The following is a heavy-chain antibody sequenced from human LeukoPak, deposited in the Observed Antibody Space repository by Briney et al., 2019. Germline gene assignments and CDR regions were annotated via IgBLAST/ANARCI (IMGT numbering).Heavy chain of an antibody. CDR1: GFTFSSYA. J-gene: IGHJ3*02. Sequence: GGSLRPSCAASGFTFSSYAMHWVRQAPGKGLEWVAVISDDGSNKNYADSVKGRFAISRDNSKNTLYLQMNSLRAEDTAMYYCVREGGYCSGTNCYHFAFAIWGQGTMVTVSS. V-gene: IGHV3-30*09. CDR2: ISDDGSNK. CDR3: VREGGYCSGTNCYHFAFAI. D-gene: IGHD2-2*01.